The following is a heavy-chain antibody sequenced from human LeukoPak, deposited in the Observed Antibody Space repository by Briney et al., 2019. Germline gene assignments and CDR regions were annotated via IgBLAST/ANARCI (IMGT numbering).Heavy chain of an antibody. V-gene: IGHV4-34*01. CDR1: GGSSSGYY. Sequence: PSETLSLTCAVYGGSSSGYYWSWIRQPPGKGLEWIGEINHSGSTNYNPSLKSRVTISVDTSKNQFSLKLSSVTAADTAVYYCARGRVAVAGTRYFDYWGQGTLVTVSS. CDR3: ARGRVAVAGTRYFDY. CDR2: INHSGST. J-gene: IGHJ4*02. D-gene: IGHD6-19*01.